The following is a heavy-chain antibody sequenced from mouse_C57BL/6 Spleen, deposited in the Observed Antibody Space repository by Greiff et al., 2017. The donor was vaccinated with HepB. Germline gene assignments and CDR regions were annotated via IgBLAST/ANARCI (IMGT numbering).Heavy chain of an antibody. CDR1: GSNFTSYW. D-gene: IGHD2-3*01. Sequence: QVQLQQPGAELVKPGASVTLSCKASGSNFTSYWMHWVKQRPGQGLEWIGMIHPNSGSTNYNEKFKSKATLTVDKSSSTAYMQLSSLTSEDSAVYYCARGWLLRGDYWGQGTTLTVSS. CDR2: IHPNSGST. J-gene: IGHJ2*01. CDR3: ARGWLLRGDY. V-gene: IGHV1-64*01.